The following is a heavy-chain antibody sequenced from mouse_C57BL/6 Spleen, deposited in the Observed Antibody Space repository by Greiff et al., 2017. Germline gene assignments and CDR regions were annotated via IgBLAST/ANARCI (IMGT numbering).Heavy chain of an antibody. J-gene: IGHJ4*01. D-gene: IGHD2-5*01. Sequence: QVQLQQPGAELVKPGASVKMSCKASGYTFTSYWITWVKQRPGQGLEWIGDIYPGSGSTNYNEKFKSKATLTVDTSSSTAYMQLSSLTSEDSAVYYCARGDYYSNFYAMDYWGQGTSDTVTS. CDR2: IYPGSGST. V-gene: IGHV1-55*01. CDR3: ARGDYYSNFYAMDY. CDR1: GYTFTSYW.